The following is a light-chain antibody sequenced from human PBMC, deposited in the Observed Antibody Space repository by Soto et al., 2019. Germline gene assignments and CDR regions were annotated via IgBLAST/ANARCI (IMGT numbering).Light chain of an antibody. CDR1: QSVRSDY. CDR3: QQYGNSPHT. CDR2: GVS. J-gene: IGKJ4*01. V-gene: IGKV3-20*01. Sequence: PGDRATLSCRASQSVRSDYFAWYQQKPGQAPRVIIFGVSTRATAIPDRFTGSGSGTDFTLTISRLEPEDFALYYCQQYGNSPHTFGGGTKVDIK.